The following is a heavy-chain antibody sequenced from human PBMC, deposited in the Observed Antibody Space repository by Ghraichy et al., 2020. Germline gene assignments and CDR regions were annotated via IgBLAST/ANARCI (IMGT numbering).Heavy chain of an antibody. V-gene: IGHV4-59*01. J-gene: IGHJ3*02. CDR2: IYYSGST. D-gene: IGHD3-10*01. CDR3: ARDSTLWFGEEVTAFDI. Sequence: SQTLSLTCTVSGGSISSYYWSWIRQPPGKGLEWIGYIYYSGSTNYNPSLKSRVTISVDTSKNQFSLKLSSVTAADTAVYYCARDSTLWFGEEVTAFDIWGQGTMVTVSS. CDR1: GGSISSYY.